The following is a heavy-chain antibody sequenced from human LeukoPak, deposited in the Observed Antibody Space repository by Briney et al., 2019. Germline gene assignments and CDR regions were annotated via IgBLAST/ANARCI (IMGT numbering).Heavy chain of an antibody. CDR1: GFTFNLAW. CDR2: IKRNTQGATT. CDR3: TTHPGYESY. J-gene: IGHJ4*02. D-gene: IGHD2-15*01. Sequence: GGSLRLSCAPSGFTFNLAWMSWVRQAPGKGLEWVGRIKRNTQGATTDYAAAVKGRFTISRDDSKNTLYLQMNSLEIEDTGVYYCTTHPGYESYWGQGTLVTVSS. V-gene: IGHV3-15*01.